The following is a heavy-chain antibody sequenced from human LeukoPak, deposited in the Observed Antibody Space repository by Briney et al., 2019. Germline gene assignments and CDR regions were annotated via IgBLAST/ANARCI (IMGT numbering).Heavy chain of an antibody. CDR2: IYYSGST. V-gene: IGHV4-31*03. D-gene: IGHD6-19*01. Sequence: PSQTLSLTCTVSGGSISSGGYYWSWIRQHPGKGLEWIGYIYYSGSTYYNPSLKSRVTISVDTSKNQFSLKLSSVTAADTAVYYCARGAFEEWLVEHWGQGTLVTVSS. J-gene: IGHJ1*01. CDR1: GGSISSGGYY. CDR3: ARGAFEEWLVEH.